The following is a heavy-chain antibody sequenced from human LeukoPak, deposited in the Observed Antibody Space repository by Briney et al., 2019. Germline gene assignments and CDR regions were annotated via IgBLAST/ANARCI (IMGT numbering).Heavy chain of an antibody. CDR1: GFTFSSYS. D-gene: IGHD2-15*01. CDR2: ISSSSSTI. CDR3: ARPGLRGSYYNGGYNWFDP. J-gene: IGHJ5*02. Sequence: PSGGSLRLSCAASGFTFSSYSMNWVRQAPGKGLEWVSYISSSSSTIYYADSVKGRFTISRDNAKNSLYLQMNSLRAEDTAVYYCARPGLRGSYYNGGYNWFDPWGQGTLVTVSS. V-gene: IGHV3-48*01.